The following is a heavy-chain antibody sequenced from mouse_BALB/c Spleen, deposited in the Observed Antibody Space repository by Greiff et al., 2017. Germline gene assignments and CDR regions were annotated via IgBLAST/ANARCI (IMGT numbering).Heavy chain of an antibody. V-gene: IGHV5-6-5*01. D-gene: IGHD1-1*01. CDR2: ISSGGST. Sequence: EVMLVESGGGLVKPGGSLKLSCAASGFTFSSYAMSWVRQTPEKRLEWVASISSGGSTYYPDSVKGRFTISRDNARNILYLQMSSLRSEDTAMYYCAREGYYGSSYRYWGQGTSVTVSS. CDR1: GFTFSSYA. CDR3: AREGYYGSSYRY. J-gene: IGHJ4*01.